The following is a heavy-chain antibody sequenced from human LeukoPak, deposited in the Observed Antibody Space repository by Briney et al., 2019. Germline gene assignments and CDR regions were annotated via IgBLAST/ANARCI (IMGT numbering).Heavy chain of an antibody. CDR3: ATEGDSSGYYDY. CDR1: GFTFSSNY. CDR2: IYSGGDT. J-gene: IGHJ4*02. Sequence: GGSLRLSCAASGFTFSSNYMSWIRQAPGKGLEWVSVIYSGGDTYYADSVKGRFTISRDKSKNTLFLQMNSLRAEDTAVYYCATEGDSSGYYDYWGQGTLVTVSS. D-gene: IGHD3-22*01. V-gene: IGHV3-53*01.